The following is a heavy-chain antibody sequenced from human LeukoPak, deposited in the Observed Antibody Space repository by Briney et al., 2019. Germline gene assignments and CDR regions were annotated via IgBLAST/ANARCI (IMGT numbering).Heavy chain of an antibody. CDR2: IYYSRST. J-gene: IGHJ5*02. CDR1: GGSISSYY. D-gene: IGHD6-6*01. Sequence: SETLSLTCTVSGGSISSYYWSWIRQPPGKGLEWIGYIYYSRSTNYNPSLKSRVTISVDTSKNQFSLKLSSVTAADTAVYYCARDRIAARPRGWFDPWGQGTLVTVSS. V-gene: IGHV4-59*01. CDR3: ARDRIAARPRGWFDP.